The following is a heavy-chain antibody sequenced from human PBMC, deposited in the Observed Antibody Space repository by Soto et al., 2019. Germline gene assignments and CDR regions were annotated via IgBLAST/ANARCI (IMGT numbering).Heavy chain of an antibody. CDR2: IYYSGST. Sequence: QVQLQESGPGLVKPSETLSLTCTVSGGSISSYYWSWIRQPPAKGLEWIGYIYYSGSTNDNPSLNSRVTISVDTSKNQFSLKLSSVTAADTAVYYCARSVAAADFDYWGQGTLVTVSS. CDR1: GGSISSYY. CDR3: ARSVAAADFDY. D-gene: IGHD6-13*01. V-gene: IGHV4-59*01. J-gene: IGHJ4*02.